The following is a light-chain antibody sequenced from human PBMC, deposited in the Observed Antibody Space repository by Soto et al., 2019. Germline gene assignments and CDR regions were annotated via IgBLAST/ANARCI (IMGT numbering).Light chain of an antibody. CDR3: RLADSFPPST. J-gene: IGKJ3*01. Sequence: DIQMTQSPSSVSASVGDTVSMTCRASQDISNWLAWYQQRPGKAPKLLIHAASSLQSGVPSRFSGSGSGTDFTLTISSLQPEDVATYYCRLADSFPPSTFGPGTKVEIK. V-gene: IGKV1-12*01. CDR1: QDISNW. CDR2: AAS.